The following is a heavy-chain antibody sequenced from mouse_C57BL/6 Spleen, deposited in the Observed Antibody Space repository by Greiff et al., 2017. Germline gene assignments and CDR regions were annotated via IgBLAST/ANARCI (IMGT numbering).Heavy chain of an antibody. Sequence: QVQLQQSGAELVKPGASVKMSCKASGYTFTSYWITWVKQRPGQGLEWIGDIYPGSGSTNYNEKFKSKATLTVDTSSSTAYMQLSSLTSEDSAVYYCARNYRGYFDVWGTGTTVTVSS. CDR1: GYTFTSYW. CDR3: ARNYRGYFDV. D-gene: IGHD2-12*01. CDR2: IYPGSGST. V-gene: IGHV1-55*01. J-gene: IGHJ1*03.